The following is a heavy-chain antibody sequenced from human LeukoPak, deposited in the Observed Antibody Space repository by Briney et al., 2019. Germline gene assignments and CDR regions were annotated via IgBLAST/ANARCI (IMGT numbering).Heavy chain of an antibody. V-gene: IGHV4-39*01. J-gene: IGHJ6*03. CDR3: ASQLDTLYYYYMDV. Sequence: SETLSLTCTVSGGSISSSSYYWGWIRQPPGKGLEWIGSIYYSGSTYYNPSLKSRVTISVDTSKNQFSLKLSSVTAADTAVYYCASQLDTLYYYYMDVWGKGTTVTVSS. CDR1: GGSISSSSYY. CDR2: IYYSGST. D-gene: IGHD5-18*01.